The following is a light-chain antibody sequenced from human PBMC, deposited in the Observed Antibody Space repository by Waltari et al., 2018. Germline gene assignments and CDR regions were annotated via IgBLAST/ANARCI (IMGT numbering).Light chain of an antibody. Sequence: DILFTQSPSSLSASVGDRVTITFRAGQSIGTSLNWYQQKPGNAPNRLIYAASCLQSGVPSRFSGSGSGIEFTLTISSLQPEDFATYYCQQSYSSLPITFGQGTRLEIK. CDR3: QQSYSSLPIT. J-gene: IGKJ5*01. CDR1: QSIGTS. CDR2: AAS. V-gene: IGKV1-39*01.